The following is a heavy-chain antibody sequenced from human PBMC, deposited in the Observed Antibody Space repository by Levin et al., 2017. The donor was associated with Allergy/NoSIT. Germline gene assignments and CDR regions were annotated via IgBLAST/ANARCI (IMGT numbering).Heavy chain of an antibody. Sequence: HAGGSLRLSCAASGFRFSSYGMHWVRQAPGKGLEWVAIIWYDGTTKYYADSVQGRFTISRDNSKNTLYLQMDSLRAEDTAVYYCARLGISALGYCSGGSCHPDFWGQGTLVTVSS. D-gene: IGHD2-15*01. CDR3: ARLGISALGYCSGGSCHPDF. CDR2: IWYDGTTK. CDR1: GFRFSSYG. J-gene: IGHJ4*02. V-gene: IGHV3-33*01.